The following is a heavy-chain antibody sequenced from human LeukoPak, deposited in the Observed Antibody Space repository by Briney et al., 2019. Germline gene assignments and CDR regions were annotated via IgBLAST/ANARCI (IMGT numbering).Heavy chain of an antibody. CDR3: ARDRKGVMDY. D-gene: IGHD2-8*01. V-gene: IGHV3-7*05. CDR1: GFTFSSCW. CDR2: IKQDGSET. Sequence: PGGSLRLSCAASGFTFSSCWMCWVRQIPGKGLEWVANIKQDGSETHYVDSVKGRFTISRDNSKNSLFLQMNSLRAEDTAVYYCARDRKGVMDYWGQGTLVTVSS. J-gene: IGHJ4*02.